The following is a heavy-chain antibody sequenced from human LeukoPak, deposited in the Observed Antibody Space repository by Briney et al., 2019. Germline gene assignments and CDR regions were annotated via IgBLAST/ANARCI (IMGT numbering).Heavy chain of an antibody. Sequence: GGSLRLSCAASGFTFSSYSMNWVHQAPGKGLEWVSSISSSSSYIYYADSVKGRFTISRDNAKNSLYLQMNSLRAEDTAVYYCARDLKVDIVATIMDYWGQGTLVTVSS. D-gene: IGHD5-12*01. CDR1: GFTFSSYS. V-gene: IGHV3-21*01. CDR2: ISSSSSYI. CDR3: ARDLKVDIVATIMDY. J-gene: IGHJ4*02.